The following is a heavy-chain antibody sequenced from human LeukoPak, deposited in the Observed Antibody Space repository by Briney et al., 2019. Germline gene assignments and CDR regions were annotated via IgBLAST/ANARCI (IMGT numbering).Heavy chain of an antibody. CDR1: GFTFEDYA. CDR3: AKDYAASPLGMDV. J-gene: IGHJ6*02. Sequence: QAGGSLRLSCAASGFTFEDYAMHWVRQAPGKGLEWVSGISWSSDSIGYADSVKGRFTISRDNAKNSLFLQMNSLRAEDTALYYCAKDYAASPLGMDVWGQGTTVTVSS. V-gene: IGHV3-9*01. D-gene: IGHD6-25*01. CDR2: ISWSSDSI.